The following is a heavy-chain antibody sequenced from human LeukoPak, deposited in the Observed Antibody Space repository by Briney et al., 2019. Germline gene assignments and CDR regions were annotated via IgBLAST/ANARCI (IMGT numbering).Heavy chain of an antibody. Sequence: GGSLRLSCAASGFTFSSYAMSWVRQAPGKGLEWVSAISGSGGSTYYADSVKGRFTISRDNSKNTLYLQMNSLRAEDTAVYYCAKDGGYCSSTSCPVDYWGQGTLATVSS. D-gene: IGHD2-2*01. J-gene: IGHJ4*02. CDR3: AKDGGYCSSTSCPVDY. CDR2: ISGSGGST. CDR1: GFTFSSYA. V-gene: IGHV3-23*01.